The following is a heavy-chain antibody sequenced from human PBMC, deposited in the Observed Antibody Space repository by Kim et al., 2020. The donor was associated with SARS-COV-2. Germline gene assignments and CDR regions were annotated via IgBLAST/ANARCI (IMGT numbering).Heavy chain of an antibody. CDR1: GYTFTSYA. CDR2: INAGNGNT. V-gene: IGHV1-3*01. CDR3: ARVRGSSSSFGY. D-gene: IGHD1-26*01. J-gene: IGHJ4*02. Sequence: ASVKVSCKASGYTFTSYAMHWVRQAPGQRLEWMGWINAGNGNTKYSQKFQGRVTITRDTSASTAYMELSSLRSEDTAVYYCARVRGSSSSFGYWGQGTLVTVSS.